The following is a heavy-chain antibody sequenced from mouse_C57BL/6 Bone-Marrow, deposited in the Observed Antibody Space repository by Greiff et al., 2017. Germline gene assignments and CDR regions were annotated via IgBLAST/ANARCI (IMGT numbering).Heavy chain of an antibody. V-gene: IGHV3-6*01. CDR2: ISYDGSN. Sequence: EVKLMESGPGLVKPSQSLSLTCSVTGYSITSGYYWNWIRQFPGNKLEWMGYISYDGSNNYNPSLKNRISITRDTSKNQFFLKLNSVTTEDTATYYCAREDDGHWFAYWGQGTLVTVSA. CDR3: AREDDGHWFAY. CDR1: GYSITSGYY. D-gene: IGHD2-3*01. J-gene: IGHJ3*01.